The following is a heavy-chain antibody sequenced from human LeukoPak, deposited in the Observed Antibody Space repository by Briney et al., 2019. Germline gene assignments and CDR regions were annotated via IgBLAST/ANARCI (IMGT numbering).Heavy chain of an antibody. CDR3: ARGRGTGRYDY. CDR2: INHSGST. J-gene: IGHJ4*02. D-gene: IGHD1-1*01. CDR1: GGSFSGYY. Sequence: SETLSLTCAVYGGSFSGYYWSWIRQPPGKGLEWIGEINHSGSTNYNPSLKSRVTISVDTSKNQSSPKLSSVTAADTAVYYCARGRGTGRYDYWGQGTLVTVSS. V-gene: IGHV4-34*01.